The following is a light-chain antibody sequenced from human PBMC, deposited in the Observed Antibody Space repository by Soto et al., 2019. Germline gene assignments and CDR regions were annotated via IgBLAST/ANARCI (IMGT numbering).Light chain of an antibody. J-gene: IGKJ4*01. CDR1: PSVSSN. Sequence: EIEMTQSPATLSVSPGERATLSCRASPSVSSNLAWYQQKPGQAPRLLIYDASTRATGIPARFSGSGSGTEFTLTISSLQSEDSAVYYCQQYNNWPPLTFGGGTKVDIK. CDR2: DAS. CDR3: QQYNNWPPLT. V-gene: IGKV3-15*01.